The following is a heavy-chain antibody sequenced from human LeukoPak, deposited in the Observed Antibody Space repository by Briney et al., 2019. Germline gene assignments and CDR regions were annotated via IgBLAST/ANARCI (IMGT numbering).Heavy chain of an antibody. D-gene: IGHD5-12*01. J-gene: IGHJ4*02. CDR1: GGSTSSYS. CDR3: AIVYSGYDLPGSLANGYFDY. V-gene: IGHV4-4*07. CDR2: FYSGGSP. Sequence: SETLSLTCTMSGGSTSSYSWSWIRQPAGKGLEWIGRFYSGGSPAYNPSLKSRVTMSVDTSKNQSSLKLSSVTAGDTAVYYCAIVYSGYDLPGSLANGYFDYWGQGTLVTVSS.